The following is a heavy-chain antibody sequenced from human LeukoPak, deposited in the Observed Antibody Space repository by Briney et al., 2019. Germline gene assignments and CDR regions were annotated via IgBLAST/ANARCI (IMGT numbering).Heavy chain of an antibody. J-gene: IGHJ4*02. CDR3: ARDSRYYAPYFDY. V-gene: IGHV3-48*01. Sequence: GGSLRLSCAASGFTFSSYSMNWVRQAPGKGLERVSYISSSSSTIYYADSVKGRFTISRDNAKNSLYLQMNSLRAEDTAVYYCARDSRYYAPYFDYWGQGTLVTVSS. D-gene: IGHD2/OR15-2a*01. CDR1: GFTFSSYS. CDR2: ISSSSSTI.